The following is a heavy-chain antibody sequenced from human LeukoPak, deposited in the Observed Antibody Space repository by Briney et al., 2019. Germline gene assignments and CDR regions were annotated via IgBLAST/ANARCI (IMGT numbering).Heavy chain of an antibody. Sequence: QLQLQESGPGLVKPSGTLSLTCPVSGGSISSTSYYWGWIRQPPGKGLEWIGSMYYSGSTYYNPSLKSRVTISVDTSKNQFSLRLSSVTAADTAVYYCARHHLWFGEFQDAFDIWGQGTMVTVSS. CDR3: ARHHLWFGEFQDAFDI. J-gene: IGHJ3*02. V-gene: IGHV4-39*07. CDR1: GGSISSTSYY. CDR2: MYYSGST. D-gene: IGHD3-10*01.